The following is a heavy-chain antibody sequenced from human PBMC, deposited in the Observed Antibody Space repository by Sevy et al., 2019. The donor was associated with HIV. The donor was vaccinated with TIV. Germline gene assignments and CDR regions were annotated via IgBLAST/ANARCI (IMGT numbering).Heavy chain of an antibody. D-gene: IGHD3-10*01. J-gene: IGHJ6*02. Sequence: GGSLRLSCAASGFTFSGSAMHWVRQASGKGLEWVGRIRSKANSYATAHAASVKGRFTISRDDSKNTAYLQMNSLKTEDTAVYYCTRLGITMVRGLTYYYYGMDVWGQGTTVTVSS. CDR3: TRLGITMVRGLTYYYYGMDV. CDR1: GFTFSGSA. CDR2: IRSKANSYAT. V-gene: IGHV3-73*01.